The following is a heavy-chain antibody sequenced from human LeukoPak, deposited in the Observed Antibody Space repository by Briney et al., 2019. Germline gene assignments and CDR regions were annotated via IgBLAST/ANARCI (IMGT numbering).Heavy chain of an antibody. J-gene: IGHJ4*02. V-gene: IGHV3-66*01. Sequence: GGSLRLSCAASGFTVSSNYMSWVRQAPGKGLEWVSVIYSGGSTYYADSVKGRFTISRDNSKNTLYLQMNSLRAEDTAVYYCARGILWFGEFYFDYWGQGTLVTVSS. CDR1: GFTVSSNY. D-gene: IGHD3-10*01. CDR2: IYSGGST. CDR3: ARGILWFGEFYFDY.